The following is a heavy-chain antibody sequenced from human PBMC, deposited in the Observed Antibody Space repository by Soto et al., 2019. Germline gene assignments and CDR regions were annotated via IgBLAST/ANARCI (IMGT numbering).Heavy chain of an antibody. V-gene: IGHV3-33*08. J-gene: IGHJ4*02. D-gene: IGHD6-13*01. CDR3: AREPFYSSSWYY. CDR1: GFTCSSYA. CDR2: IWYDGSNK. Sequence: GGSLRLSCAASGFTCSSYAMSWVRQAPGKGLEWVAVIWYDGSNKYYADSVKGRFTISGDNSKNTLYLQMNSLRAEDTAVYYCAREPFYSSSWYYWGQGTLVTVSS.